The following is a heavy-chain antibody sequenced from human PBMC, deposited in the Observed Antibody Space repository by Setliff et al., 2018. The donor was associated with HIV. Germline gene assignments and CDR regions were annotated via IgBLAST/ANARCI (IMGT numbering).Heavy chain of an antibody. D-gene: IGHD4-4*01. V-gene: IGHV5-51*01. CDR2: IWPGDSDT. CDR3: ARQLRSNYRFPYFDY. J-gene: IGHJ4*02. Sequence: GESLKISCKGSGYSFTNYWIGWVRQMPGRGLEWMGIIWPGDSDTRYSPSFQGQVAISADKSISTAYLQWSSLEASDTAIYYCARQLRSNYRFPYFDYWGQGTLVT. CDR1: GYSFTNYW.